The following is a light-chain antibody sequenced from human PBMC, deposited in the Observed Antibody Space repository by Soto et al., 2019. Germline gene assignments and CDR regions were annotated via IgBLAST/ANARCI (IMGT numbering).Light chain of an antibody. CDR2: KAS. CDR3: QEFETYT. CDR1: QSISRW. J-gene: IGKJ1*01. V-gene: IGKV1-5*03. Sequence: DIQMTQSPSTLSASVGDRVTITCRASQSISRWLAWYQQKPGKVPKLLIYKASNLESGDPSRFSGSGFETEFTLTISSLQPEDFPTYYCQEFETYTFGQGTKVDMK.